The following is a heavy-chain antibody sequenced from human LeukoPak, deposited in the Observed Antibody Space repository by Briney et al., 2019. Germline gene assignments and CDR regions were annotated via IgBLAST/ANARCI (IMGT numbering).Heavy chain of an antibody. V-gene: IGHV2-5*01. CDR1: GFSLSTRGVG. CDR3: ARIQVVAARGNWFDP. Sequence: SGPTLVKPTQTLTLTCTFSGFSLSTRGVGVGWIRQPPGKALEWLALIYWNDDKRYSPSLKSRLTITKDTSKNQVVLTMTNMDPVDTATYYCARIQVVAARGNWFDPWGQGTLVTVSS. D-gene: IGHD2-15*01. J-gene: IGHJ5*02. CDR2: IYWNDDK.